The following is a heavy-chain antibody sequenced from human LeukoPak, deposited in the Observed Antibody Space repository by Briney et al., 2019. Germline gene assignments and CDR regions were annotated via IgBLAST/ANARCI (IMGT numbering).Heavy chain of an antibody. Sequence: PSETLSLTCTVSGGSISSYYLNWIRQPAGKGLEWMGRIYPSGSTNYNPSLKGRVTMSVDTSKNQFSLNLSSVTAADTAVYYCARDHGYPRYGMDVWGQGTTVTV. CDR1: GGSISSYY. CDR2: IYPSGST. CDR3: ARDHGYPRYGMDV. D-gene: IGHD5-18*01. J-gene: IGHJ6*02. V-gene: IGHV4-4*07.